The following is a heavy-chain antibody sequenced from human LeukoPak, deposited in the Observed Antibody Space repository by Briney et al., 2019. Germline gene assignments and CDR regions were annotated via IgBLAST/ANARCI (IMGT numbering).Heavy chain of an antibody. V-gene: IGHV3-23*01. D-gene: IGHD1-14*01. J-gene: IGHJ4*02. CDR3: AALRGRKEMGDY. Sequence: PGGSLRLSCAASGFNFCNYGMSWVRQAPGKGLEWVSTISDSGSSTHHADSVKGRFTISRDNSKNTLFLQMTTLRAEDTALYYCAALRGRKEMGDYWGQGTLVTVSS. CDR2: ISDSGSST. CDR1: GFNFCNYG.